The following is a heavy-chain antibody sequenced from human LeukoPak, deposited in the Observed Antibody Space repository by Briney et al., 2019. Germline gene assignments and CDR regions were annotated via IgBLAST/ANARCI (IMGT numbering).Heavy chain of an antibody. Sequence: GASVKVSCKASGHTFSNYGISWVRQAPGQGLEWLGWTSGSNGDTYYPQPFKGRVGMTTDTSTNTVFLELRNLRYDDTAVYFCARDDAPIRGYSYGPESGAFDIWGQGTMVTVSS. V-gene: IGHV1-18*01. CDR1: GHTFSNYG. CDR3: ARDDAPIRGYSYGPESGAFDI. D-gene: IGHD5-18*01. J-gene: IGHJ3*02. CDR2: TSGSNGDT.